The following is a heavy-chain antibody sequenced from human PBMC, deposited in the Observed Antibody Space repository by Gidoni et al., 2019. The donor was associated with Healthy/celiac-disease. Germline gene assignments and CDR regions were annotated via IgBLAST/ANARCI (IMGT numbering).Heavy chain of an antibody. V-gene: IGHV4-4*02. D-gene: IGHD3-9*01. CDR2: IYHSGST. Sequence: QVQLQESGPGLVKPSGTLSLTCAVYGVSISSSNWWSWVRQPPVKGLEWIGEIYHSGSTNYTPSLKSRVTISVGKSKNQFSLKLSSVTAADTAVYYCARDSSDISRRYYYGMDVWGQGTTVTVSS. CDR3: ARDSSDISRRYYYGMDV. J-gene: IGHJ6*02. CDR1: GVSISSSNW.